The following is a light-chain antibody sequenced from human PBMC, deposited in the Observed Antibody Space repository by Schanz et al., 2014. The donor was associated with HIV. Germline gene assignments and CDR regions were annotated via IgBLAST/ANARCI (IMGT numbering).Light chain of an antibody. CDR1: SSNIGNNY. Sequence: QTVVTQPPSVSAAPGQKVTISCSGSSSNIGNNYVSWYRHLPGTAPRLLIYDNNERPSGIPDRFSGSKSGTSATLGITGLQTGDEADYYCGTWDSGRRAVVFGGGTKLTVL. CDR2: DNN. V-gene: IGLV1-51*01. CDR3: GTWDSGRRAVV. J-gene: IGLJ2*01.